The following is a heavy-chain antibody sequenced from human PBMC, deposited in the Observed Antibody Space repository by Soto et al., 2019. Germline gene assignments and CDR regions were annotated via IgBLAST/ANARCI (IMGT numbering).Heavy chain of an antibody. CDR2: VYYSGSA. CDR3: ARETTALSWIDP. V-gene: IGHV4-59*01. Sequence: SETLSLTCIVSGGSLSTYLWSWIRQPPGKGLEWIGAVYYSGSANYNPSLKSRVSISVDTSKDQLSLTLRSVTAADTAVYYCARETTALSWIDPWGQGTLVTVSS. CDR1: GGSLSTYL. J-gene: IGHJ5*02. D-gene: IGHD1-1*01.